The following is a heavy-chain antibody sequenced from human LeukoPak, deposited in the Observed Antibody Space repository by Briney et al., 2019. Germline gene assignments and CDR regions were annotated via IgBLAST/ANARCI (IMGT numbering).Heavy chain of an antibody. Sequence: PGGSLRLSCAASGFTFSNYWMHWVRQAPGKGLVWVSRINRDGSSTLYADSVKGRFTISRDNAKNTLYLHMNSLRAEDTAIYYCARALGSVADFWGQGTMVTVSS. CDR3: ARALGSVADF. V-gene: IGHV3-74*01. CDR1: GFTFSNYW. D-gene: IGHD6-6*01. J-gene: IGHJ4*02. CDR2: INRDGSST.